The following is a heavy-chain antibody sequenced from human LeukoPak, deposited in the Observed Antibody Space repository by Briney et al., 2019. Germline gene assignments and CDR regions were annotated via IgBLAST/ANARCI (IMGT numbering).Heavy chain of an antibody. CDR2: IWYDGSNK. CDR1: GFTFSSYG. CDR3: ARGAYSSGWYAEVDY. D-gene: IGHD6-19*01. J-gene: IGHJ4*02. Sequence: PGRSLRLSCAASGFTFSSYGMHWVRQAPGEGLEWVAVIWYDGSNKYYADSVKGRFTISRDNSKNTLYLQMNSLRAEDTAVYYCARGAYSSGWYAEVDYWGQGTLVTVSS. V-gene: IGHV3-33*01.